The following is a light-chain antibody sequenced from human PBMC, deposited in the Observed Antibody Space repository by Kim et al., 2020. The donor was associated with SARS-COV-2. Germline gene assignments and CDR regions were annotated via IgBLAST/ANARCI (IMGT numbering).Light chain of an antibody. Sequence: EIVMTQSPATLSVSPGERATLSCRASQSVNSNLAWYQQKPGQPPRLLIYGASTRATGIPAKFSGSGSGTEFTLTISSLQSEDFAVYYCQQYDNWPPATFGQGTKLEI. V-gene: IGKV3-15*01. J-gene: IGKJ2*01. CDR3: QQYDNWPPAT. CDR2: GAS. CDR1: QSVNSN.